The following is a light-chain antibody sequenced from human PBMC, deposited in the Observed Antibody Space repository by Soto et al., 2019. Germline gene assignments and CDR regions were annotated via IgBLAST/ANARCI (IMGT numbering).Light chain of an antibody. Sequence: AIQLTQAPSSLSASVGDRVTITCRASQGISSALACYQQKPGKAPKLLIYAASSWESGVPSRFSGSGSGPDFTLTISILQPEDFATYYCPPFNSYPTFGQGTKLQIK. J-gene: IGKJ2*01. CDR2: AAS. CDR3: PPFNSYPT. CDR1: QGISSA. V-gene: IGKV1-13*02.